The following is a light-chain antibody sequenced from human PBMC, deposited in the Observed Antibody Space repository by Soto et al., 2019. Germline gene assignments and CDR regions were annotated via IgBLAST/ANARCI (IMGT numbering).Light chain of an antibody. V-gene: IGKV1-9*01. Sequence: DIQLTQSPAFLSASVGDRVTITCRASQGISTYLAWYQQKPGKAPTLLIYAAYTLQSGVPSRFGGSGSGTEFTLTISSLQPEDFATYYCQQLNTYPLTFGQGTKVEIK. CDR2: AAY. CDR3: QQLNTYPLT. CDR1: QGISTY. J-gene: IGKJ1*01.